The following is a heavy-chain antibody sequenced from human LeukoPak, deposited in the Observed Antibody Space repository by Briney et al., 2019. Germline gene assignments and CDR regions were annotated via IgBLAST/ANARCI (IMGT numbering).Heavy chain of an antibody. J-gene: IGHJ4*02. CDR1: GFTFRDSA. CDR3: ARKLSGGSQQAGDY. CDR2: IISGANT. D-gene: IGHD2-15*01. V-gene: IGHV3-23*01. Sequence: PGGALRLSCAGSGFTFRDSAMTWVRQAPGKGLEWVSLIISGANTYYADSVKGRFTISRDNSKDTLYLQMNSLRAEDTAIYYCARKLSGGSQQAGDYWGQGTLVTVSS.